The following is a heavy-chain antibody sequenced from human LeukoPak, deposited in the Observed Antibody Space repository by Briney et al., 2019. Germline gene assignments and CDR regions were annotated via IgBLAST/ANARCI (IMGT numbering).Heavy chain of an antibody. J-gene: IGHJ3*02. CDR1: GGSISSSSYY. V-gene: IGHV4-39*01. CDR2: IYYSGSA. Sequence: SETLSLTCTVSGGSISSSSYYWGWIRQPPGKGLEWIGSIYYSGSAYYNPSLKSRVTISVDTSKNQFSLKLSSVTAADTAVYYCARRDYDFWSGYPGAAFDIWGQGTMVTVSS. CDR3: ARRDYDFWSGYPGAAFDI. D-gene: IGHD3-3*01.